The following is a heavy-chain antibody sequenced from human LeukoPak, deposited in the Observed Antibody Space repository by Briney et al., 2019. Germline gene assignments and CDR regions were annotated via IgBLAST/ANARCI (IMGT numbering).Heavy chain of an antibody. V-gene: IGHV4-34*01. CDR3: ARGLGTMVVVVIPRFWFDP. CDR1: GGSFSGYY. CDR2: INHSGST. J-gene: IGHJ5*02. D-gene: IGHD3-22*01. Sequence: SETLSLTCAVYGGSFSGYYWSWIRQPPGKGLEWIGEINHSGSTNYNPSLKSRVTISVDTSKNQFSLKLSSVTAADTAVYYCARGLGTMVVVVIPRFWFDPWGQGTLVTVSS.